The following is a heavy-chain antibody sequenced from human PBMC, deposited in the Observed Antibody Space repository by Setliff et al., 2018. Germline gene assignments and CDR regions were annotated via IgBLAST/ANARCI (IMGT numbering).Heavy chain of an antibody. CDR3: ARDPHYDPTYSLPGHAFDF. Sequence: SETLSLTCAVSGYSISNGFYWGWIRQSPVKGLEWIGSLFDGGSAYYSPSLKSRASISLDASKNQFALKLTSSTAADTAVYYCARDPHYDPTYSLPGHAFDFWGQGIMVTVSS. V-gene: IGHV4-38-2*02. J-gene: IGHJ3*01. CDR2: LFDGGSA. CDR1: GYSISNGFY. D-gene: IGHD3-22*01.